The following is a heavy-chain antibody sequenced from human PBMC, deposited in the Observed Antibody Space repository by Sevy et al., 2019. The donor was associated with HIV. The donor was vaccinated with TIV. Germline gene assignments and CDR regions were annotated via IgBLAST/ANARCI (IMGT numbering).Heavy chain of an antibody. D-gene: IGHD2-8*01. CDR1: GFAFYDYS. CDR2: LSFGCGKI. CDR3: AREGCTRPHDY. V-gene: IGHV3-23*01. J-gene: IGHJ4*02. Sequence: GGSLRLSCAASGFAFYDYSMSCIRQAPGKGLEWFATLSFGCGKINYADSVKGRFTISRDNSKNSFYLQMDNLRVEDTALYYCAREGCTRPHDYWGQGTRVTVSS.